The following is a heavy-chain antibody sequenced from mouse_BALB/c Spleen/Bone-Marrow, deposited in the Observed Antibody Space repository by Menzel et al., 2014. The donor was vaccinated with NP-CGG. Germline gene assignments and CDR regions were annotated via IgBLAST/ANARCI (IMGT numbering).Heavy chain of an antibody. Sequence: EVKVVESGGGLVKPGGSLKLSCAASGFTFSSYAMSWVRQSPEKRLEWVAEISSGGSYTYYPDNVTGRFTISSDNAKNTLYREMSSLRSEDTTMYYCAREGLRRRAAMDYWGQGTSVTVSS. V-gene: IGHV5-9-4*01. CDR3: AREGLRRRAAMDY. CDR2: ISSGGSYT. CDR1: GFTFSSYA. J-gene: IGHJ4*01. D-gene: IGHD2-4*01.